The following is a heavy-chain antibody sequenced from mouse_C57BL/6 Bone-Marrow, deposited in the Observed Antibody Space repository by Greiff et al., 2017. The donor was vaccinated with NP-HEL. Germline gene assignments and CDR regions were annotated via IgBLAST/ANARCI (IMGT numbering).Heavy chain of an antibody. Sequence: VKLMESGAELARPGASVKLSCKASGYTFTSYGISWVKQRTGQGLEWIGEIYPRSGNTYYNEKFKGKATLTADKSSSTAYMELRSLTSEDSAVYFCARPYYYGSSYGYFDVWGTGTTVTVSS. CDR2: IYPRSGNT. J-gene: IGHJ1*03. CDR3: ARPYYYGSSYGYFDV. D-gene: IGHD1-1*01. CDR1: GYTFTSYG. V-gene: IGHV1-81*01.